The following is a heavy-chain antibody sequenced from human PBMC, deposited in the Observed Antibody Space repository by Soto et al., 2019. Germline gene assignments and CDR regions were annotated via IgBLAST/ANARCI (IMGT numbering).Heavy chain of an antibody. J-gene: IGHJ4*02. CDR3: ARDLAGRYGSGGSCYPGEFDY. D-gene: IGHD2-15*01. CDR1: GFTFSSYG. V-gene: IGHV3-33*01. CDR2: IWYDGSNK. Sequence: QVQLVESGGGVVQPGRSLRLSCAASGFTFSSYGMHWVRQAPGKGLEWVAVIWYDGSNKYYADSVKGRFTISRDNSKNTLYLQMNSLRAEDTAVYYCARDLAGRYGSGGSCYPGEFDYWGQGTLVTVSS.